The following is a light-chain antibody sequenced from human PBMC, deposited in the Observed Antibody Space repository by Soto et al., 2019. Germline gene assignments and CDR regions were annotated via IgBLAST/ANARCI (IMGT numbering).Light chain of an antibody. CDR1: QSVASN. CDR2: GAS. Sequence: EMVMTQSPASLSVSPGDGATLSGSASQSVASNVAWYQQKPGQGPRLLIHGASTRAVGVPARFSGSGSGTDFTLTISSLQSEDFAVYYCQQYHNWPPQYTFGQGTKLQIK. J-gene: IGKJ2*01. V-gene: IGKV3-15*01. CDR3: QQYHNWPPQYT.